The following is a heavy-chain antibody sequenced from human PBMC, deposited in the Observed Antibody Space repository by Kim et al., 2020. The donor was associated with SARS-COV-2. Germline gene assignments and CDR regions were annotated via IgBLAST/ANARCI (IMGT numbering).Heavy chain of an antibody. V-gene: IGHV4-59*01. D-gene: IGHD2-2*01. CDR3: ARDRIGYCSGTSCSLHFDY. CDR1: GGSISSYS. J-gene: IGHJ4*02. Sequence: SETLSLTCTVSGGSISSYSWSWIRQPPGKGLEWIGYTHYSGSTNYNPSPKSRVTISVDTSKNQFSLKLSSVTAADTAVYYCARDRIGYCSGTSCSLHFDYWGQGTLVTVSS. CDR2: THYSGST.